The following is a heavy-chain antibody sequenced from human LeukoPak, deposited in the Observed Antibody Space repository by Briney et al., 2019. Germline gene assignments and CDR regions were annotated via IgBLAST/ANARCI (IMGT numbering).Heavy chain of an antibody. V-gene: IGHV1-8*01. CDR2: MNPNNGAT. D-gene: IGHD6-19*01. Sequence: ASVKVSFKASGYTFTSHDINWVRQAPGQGLEWMGWMNPNNGATGHAQKFQGRVTITTNTSISTVYMELTNLRSEDTAVYYCARVAVPGTGDWFDPWGQGTLVSVSS. J-gene: IGHJ5*02. CDR1: GYTFTSHD. CDR3: ARVAVPGTGDWFDP.